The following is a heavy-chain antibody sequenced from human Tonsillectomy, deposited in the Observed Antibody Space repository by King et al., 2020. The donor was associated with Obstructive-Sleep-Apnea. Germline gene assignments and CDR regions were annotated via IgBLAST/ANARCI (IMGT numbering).Heavy chain of an antibody. CDR2: IYYSGST. D-gene: IGHD2-15*01. CDR1: GGSISSYY. Sequence: QLQESGPGLVKPSETLSLTCTVSGGSISSYYWSWIRQPPGKGLEWIGYIYYSGSTNYNPSLKIRVTISVDTSKNQFSLKLSSVTAADTAVYYCARDTSYSGNFDYWGQGTLVTVSS. CDR3: ARDTSYSGNFDY. J-gene: IGHJ4*02. V-gene: IGHV4-59*01.